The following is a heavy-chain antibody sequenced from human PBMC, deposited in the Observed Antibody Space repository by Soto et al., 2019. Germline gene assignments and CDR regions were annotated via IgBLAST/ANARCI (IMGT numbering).Heavy chain of an antibody. D-gene: IGHD1-26*01. Sequence: QVQLVQSGAEVKKPGASVKVSCKASGYTFTTYDINWVRQATGQGLEGMGWMNPNSGNTGYAQKFQGRVTMTSDTTISTAYMEVSSLRSEDTAVYYCASFSGGTYSKGYFYGMDVWGQGTTVTVSS. CDR1: GYTFTTYD. V-gene: IGHV1-8*01. J-gene: IGHJ6*02. CDR2: MNPNSGNT. CDR3: ASFSGGTYSKGYFYGMDV.